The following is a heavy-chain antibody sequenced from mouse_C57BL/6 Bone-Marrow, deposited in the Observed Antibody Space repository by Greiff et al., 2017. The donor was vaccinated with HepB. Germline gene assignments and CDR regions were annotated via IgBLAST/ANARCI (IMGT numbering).Heavy chain of an antibody. J-gene: IGHJ1*03. D-gene: IGHD2-1*01. CDR2: IWTGGGT. V-gene: IGHV2-9-1*01. CDR1: GFSLTSYA. Sequence: VKLMESGPGLVAPSQSLSITCTVSGFSLTSYAISWVRQPPGKGLEWLGVIWTGGGTNYNSALKSRLSISKDNSKSQVFLKMNSLQTDDTARYYCARNRGYGNYWYFDVWGTGTTVTVSS. CDR3: ARNRGYGNYWYFDV.